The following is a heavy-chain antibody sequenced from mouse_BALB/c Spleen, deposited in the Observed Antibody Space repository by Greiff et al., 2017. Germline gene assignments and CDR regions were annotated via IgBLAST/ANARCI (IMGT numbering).Heavy chain of an antibody. CDR2: IYPGDGDT. CDR1: GYTFTSYW. Sequence: QVQLKESGTVLARPGASVKMSCKASGYTFTSYWMHWVKQRPGQGLEWIGQIYPGDGDTNYNGKFKGKATLTADKSSSTAYMQLSSLTSEDSAVYFCAREGGYDGYIYYYAMDYWGQGTSVTVSS. J-gene: IGHJ4*01. D-gene: IGHD2-3*01. CDR3: AREGGYDGYIYYYAMDY. V-gene: IGHV1-80*01.